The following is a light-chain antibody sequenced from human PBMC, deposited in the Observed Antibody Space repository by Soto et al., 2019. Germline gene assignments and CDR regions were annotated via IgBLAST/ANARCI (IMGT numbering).Light chain of an antibody. CDR3: AAWDDSLNTYV. J-gene: IGLJ1*01. CDR2: SNN. CDR1: SSNMGSNT. V-gene: IGLV1-44*01. Sequence: QSVLTQPPSTSGTPGQRVTISCSGSSSNMGSNTVNWFQQLPGAAPELLIYSNNQRPSGVPDRFSGSKSGTSASLAISGLQSEDEADYYCAAWDDSLNTYVFGTGTKLTVL.